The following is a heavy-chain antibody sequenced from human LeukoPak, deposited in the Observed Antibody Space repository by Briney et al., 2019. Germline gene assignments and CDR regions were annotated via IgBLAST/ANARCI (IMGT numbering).Heavy chain of an antibody. Sequence: ASVKVSCKASGCTFTNYDIHWVRQATGQGPEWVAWIKPNRGNTASAQKFQGRITVTRNTSTSTTYMELSSLRSDDTAVYYCARGLFVDYEKYDTFDIWGQGTKVTVAS. D-gene: IGHD4-17*01. V-gene: IGHV1-8*01. CDR2: IKPNRGNT. J-gene: IGHJ3*02. CDR1: GCTFTNYD. CDR3: ARGLFVDYEKYDTFDI.